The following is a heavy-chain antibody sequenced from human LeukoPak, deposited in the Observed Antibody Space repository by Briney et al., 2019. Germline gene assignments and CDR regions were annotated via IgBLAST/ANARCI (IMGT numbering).Heavy chain of an antibody. D-gene: IGHD3-22*01. CDR3: ATAPTYYYDSSGYYN. CDR1: GYTLTELS. V-gene: IGHV1-24*01. Sequence: GASVKVSCKVSGYTLTELSMHWVRQAPGKGLEWMGGFDPEDGETNYAQKFQGRVTMTEDTSTDTAYMELSSLRSEDTAVYYCATAPTYYYDSSGYYNWGQGTLVTVSS. J-gene: IGHJ4*02. CDR2: FDPEDGET.